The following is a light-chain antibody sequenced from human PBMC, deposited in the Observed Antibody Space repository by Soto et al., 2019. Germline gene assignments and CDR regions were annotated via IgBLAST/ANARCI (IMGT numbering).Light chain of an antibody. Sequence: ESVWTLSPGTLSLSPGERATLSFMASQSVSSSNLVWYQQKPGQAPRLLIYDVSNRATGIPARFSGSGSGTDFTLTISSLEPEDFAVYYCQQRSNWPRTFGQGTKVDIK. CDR2: DVS. J-gene: IGKJ1*01. V-gene: IGKV3-11*01. CDR3: QQRSNWPRT. CDR1: QSVSSSN.